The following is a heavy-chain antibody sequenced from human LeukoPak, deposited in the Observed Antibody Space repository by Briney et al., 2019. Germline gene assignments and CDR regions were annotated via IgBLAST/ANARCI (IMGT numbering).Heavy chain of an antibody. CDR3: ANRMS. Sequence: GGSLGLSCAAPGLTFSGYAMNWGRKVQGKGLEWVSGISGSGDNTYYADSVKGRFTISRDNSKNTLYLQMNSLRVEDTAVYYCANRMSWGQGTLVTVSS. CDR1: GLTFSGYA. J-gene: IGHJ4*02. CDR2: ISGSGDNT. V-gene: IGHV3-23*01.